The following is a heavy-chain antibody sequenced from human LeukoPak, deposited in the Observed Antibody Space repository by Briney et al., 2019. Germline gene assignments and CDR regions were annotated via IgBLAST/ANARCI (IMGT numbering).Heavy chain of an antibody. J-gene: IGHJ6*03. CDR2: IIPIFGTA. D-gene: IGHD1-26*01. CDR3: ATVGASEHYYYMDV. CDR1: GGTFSSYA. Sequence: SVKVSCKASGGTFSSYAISWVRQAPGQGLEWMGGIIPIFGTANYAQKFQGRVTITADESTSTAYMELSSLRSEDTAVYYYATVGASEHYYYMDVWGKGTTVTVSS. V-gene: IGHV1-69*13.